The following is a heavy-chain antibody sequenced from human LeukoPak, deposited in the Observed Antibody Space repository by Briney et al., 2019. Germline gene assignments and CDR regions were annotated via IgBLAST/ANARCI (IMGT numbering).Heavy chain of an antibody. CDR3: ARALPLYCSSTSCYGSRFDS. D-gene: IGHD2-2*01. J-gene: IGHJ5*01. CDR1: GYTFTSYD. CDR2: MNPNSGNT. Sequence: GASVKVSCKASGYTFTSYDINWVRQATGQGLEWMGWMNPNSGNTGYAQNFQGRVTFTGNTSISTAYMELSSLRSEDTAVYYCARALPLYCSSTSCYGSRFDSWGQGTLVTVSS. V-gene: IGHV1-8*01.